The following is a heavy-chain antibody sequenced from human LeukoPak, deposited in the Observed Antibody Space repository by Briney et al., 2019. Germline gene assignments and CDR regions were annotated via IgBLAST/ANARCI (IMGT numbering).Heavy chain of an antibody. J-gene: IGHJ4*02. CDR2: IRGEGGPT. CDR1: GFTFGDYA. V-gene: IGHV3-43*02. CDR3: ARGLTGSFN. Sequence: GRSLRLSCAASGFTFGDYAMHWVRQAPGKGLECVSLIRGEGGPTYYADSVKGRFTISRDNRKNSLYLQMNSLRIEDTALYYCARGLTGSFNWGQGTLVTVSS. D-gene: IGHD7-27*01.